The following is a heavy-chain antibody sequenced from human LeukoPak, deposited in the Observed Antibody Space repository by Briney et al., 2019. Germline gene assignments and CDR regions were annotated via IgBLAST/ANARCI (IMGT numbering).Heavy chain of an antibody. CDR3: ARSKNYYSYYYMDV. CDR1: GFSFTSFT. J-gene: IGHJ6*03. Sequence: GGSLRLSCAASGFSFTSFTMNWVRQAPGKGLEWVSSISSSYIDIYYADSVKGRFTISRDNARSSLYLQMKSLRAEDTAVYYCARSKNYYSYYYMDVWGKGTTVTVSS. CDR2: ISSSYIDI. V-gene: IGHV3-21*01.